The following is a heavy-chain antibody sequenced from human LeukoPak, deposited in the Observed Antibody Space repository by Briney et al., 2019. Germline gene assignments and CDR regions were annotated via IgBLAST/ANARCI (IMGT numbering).Heavy chain of an antibody. CDR3: ARYYDSGGYYSPGYWYFDL. Sequence: AGGSLRLSCAASGFTFSSYWMSWVRQAPGKGLEWVANIKQDGSEKYYVDSVKGRFTISRDNAKNSLYLQMNSLRAEDTAVYYCARYYDSGGYYSPGYWYFDLWGRGTLVTVSS. CDR1: GFTFSSYW. V-gene: IGHV3-7*02. J-gene: IGHJ2*01. CDR2: IKQDGSEK. D-gene: IGHD3-22*01.